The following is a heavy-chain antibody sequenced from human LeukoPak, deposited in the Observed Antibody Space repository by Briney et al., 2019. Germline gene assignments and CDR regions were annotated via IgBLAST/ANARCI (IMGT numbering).Heavy chain of an antibody. Sequence: GGSLRLSCAASGFTFSNAWMSWVRQAPGKGLEWVGRIKSKTDGGTTDYAAPVKGRFTISRDDSKNTPYLQMNSLKTEDTAVYYPTTMTKYYYDSSGYLDFDYWGPGTLVTVSS. CDR2: IKSKTDGGTT. CDR1: GFTFSNAW. D-gene: IGHD3-22*01. CDR3: TTMTKYYYDSSGYLDFDY. J-gene: IGHJ4*02. V-gene: IGHV3-15*01.